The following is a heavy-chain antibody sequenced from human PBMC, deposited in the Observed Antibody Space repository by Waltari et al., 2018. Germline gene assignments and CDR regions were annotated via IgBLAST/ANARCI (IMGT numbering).Heavy chain of an antibody. CDR1: GYSISSGYY. V-gene: IGHV4-38-2*01. J-gene: IGHJ2*01. Sequence: QVQLQESGPGLVKPSETLSLTCAVSGYSISSGYYWGWIRQTPGKGLEWIGSIYHSGSTYYNPSLKSRVTISVDTSKNQFSLKLSSVTAADTAVYYCARHTYGEGVDWYFDLWGRGTLVTVSS. CDR2: IYHSGST. D-gene: IGHD4-17*01. CDR3: ARHTYGEGVDWYFDL.